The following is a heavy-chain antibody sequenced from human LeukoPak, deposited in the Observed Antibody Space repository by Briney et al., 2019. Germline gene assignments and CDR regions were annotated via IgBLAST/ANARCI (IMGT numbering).Heavy chain of an antibody. CDR2: ISSSSSTI. Sequence: PGGSLRLSCAASGFTFSSYSMNWVRQAPGKGLEWVSYISSSSSTIYYADSVKGRFTISRDNAKNSLYLQMNSLRAEDTAVYYCAREEYCSSTSCHEGYYYYYMDVWGKGTTVTVSS. D-gene: IGHD2-2*01. V-gene: IGHV3-48*04. J-gene: IGHJ6*03. CDR3: AREEYCSSTSCHEGYYYYYMDV. CDR1: GFTFSSYS.